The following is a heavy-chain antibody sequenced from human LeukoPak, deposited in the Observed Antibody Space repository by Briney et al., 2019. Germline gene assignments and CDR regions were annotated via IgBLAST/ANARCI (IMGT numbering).Heavy chain of an antibody. Sequence: GGSLRLSCAASGFAFSSYGMHWVRQAPGKGLEWVAFIRYDGSNKYYADSVKGRFTISRDNSKNTLYLQMNSLRAEDTAVYYCARDLYRIVVVPHYFDYWGQGTLVTVSS. CDR1: GFAFSSYG. CDR2: IRYDGSNK. V-gene: IGHV3-30*02. J-gene: IGHJ4*02. CDR3: ARDLYRIVVVPHYFDY. D-gene: IGHD3-22*01.